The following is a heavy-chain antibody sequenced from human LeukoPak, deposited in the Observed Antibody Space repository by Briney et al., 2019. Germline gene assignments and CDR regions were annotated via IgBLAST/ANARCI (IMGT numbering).Heavy chain of an antibody. CDR3: ARGESSGSNWFDP. V-gene: IGHV4-39*07. CDR2: IYYSGST. CDR1: GGSISSSSYY. Sequence: SETLSLTCTVSGGSISSSSYYWGWIRQPPGKGLEWIGSIYYSGSTYYNPSLKSRVTISVDTSKNQFSLKLSSVTAADTAVYYCARGESSGSNWFDPWGQGTLVTVSS. J-gene: IGHJ5*02. D-gene: IGHD3-22*01.